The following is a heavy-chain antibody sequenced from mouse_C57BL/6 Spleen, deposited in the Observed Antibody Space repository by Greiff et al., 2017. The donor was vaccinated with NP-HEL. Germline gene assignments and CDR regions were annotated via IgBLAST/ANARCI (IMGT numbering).Heavy chain of an antibody. D-gene: IGHD1-1*01. J-gene: IGHJ2*01. CDR3: ARRGLGYGRSFDY. CDR1: GYTFTSYW. V-gene: IGHV1-50*01. Sequence: QVQLQQPGAELVKPGASVKLSCKASGYTFTSYWMQWVKQRPGQGLEWIGEIDPSDSYTNYNQKFKGKATLTVDTSSSTAYMQLSSLTSEDSAVYYCARRGLGYGRSFDYWGQGTTLTVSS. CDR2: IDPSDSYT.